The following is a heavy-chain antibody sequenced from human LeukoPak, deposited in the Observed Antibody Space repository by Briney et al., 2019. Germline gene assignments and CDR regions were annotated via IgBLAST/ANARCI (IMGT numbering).Heavy chain of an antibody. CDR3: ARDSSSWSTYYYYYMDV. J-gene: IGHJ6*03. CDR2: IYTSGST. D-gene: IGHD3-22*01. CDR1: GGSISSYY. V-gene: IGHV4-4*07. Sequence: SETLSLTCTVSGGSISSYYWSWIRQPAGKGLEWIGRIYTSGSTNYNPSLKSRVTMSVDTSKNQFSLKLSSVTAADTAVYYCARDSSSWSTYYYYYMDVWGKGTTVTVSS.